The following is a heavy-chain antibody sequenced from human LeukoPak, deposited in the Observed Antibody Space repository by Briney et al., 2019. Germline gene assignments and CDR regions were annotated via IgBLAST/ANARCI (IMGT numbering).Heavy chain of an antibody. CDR1: GFTFSSYE. V-gene: IGHV3-48*03. D-gene: IGHD2-15*01. CDR2: ISSSGSTI. CDR3: ARDRGSGFGY. J-gene: IGHJ4*02. Sequence: GGSLRLSCAASGFTFSSYEMNWVRQAPGKGLEWASYISSSGSTIYYADSVKGRFTISRDNAKNSLYLQMNSLRAEDTAVYYCARDRGSGFGYWGQGTLVTVSS.